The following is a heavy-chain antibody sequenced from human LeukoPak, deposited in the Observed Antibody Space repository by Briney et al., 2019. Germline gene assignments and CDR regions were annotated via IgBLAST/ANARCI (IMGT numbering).Heavy chain of an antibody. CDR1: GFTFSSYW. Sequence: PGGSLRLSCAASGFTFSSYWMSWVRQAPGKGLEWVANIKQDGSEKYYVDSVKGRFTISRDNAKNSLYLQMNSLRAEDTAVYYCARVIWSGYDRLNWFDPWGQGTLVTVSS. V-gene: IGHV3-7*01. CDR2: IKQDGSEK. D-gene: IGHD3-3*01. CDR3: ARVIWSGYDRLNWFDP. J-gene: IGHJ5*02.